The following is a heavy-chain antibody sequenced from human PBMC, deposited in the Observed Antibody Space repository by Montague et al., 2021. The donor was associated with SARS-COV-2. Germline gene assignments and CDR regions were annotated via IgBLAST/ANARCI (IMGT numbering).Heavy chain of an antibody. CDR3: ARQGLSNTSIVVVSTTHGFDH. CDR2: IYYSGST. V-gene: IGHV4-59*05. D-gene: IGHD3-22*01. J-gene: IGHJ5*02. CDR1: CGSISSYY. Sequence: SETLSLTCTVSCGSISSYYWSWIRQPPGKGLEWIGSIYYSGSTYYNPSLKSRVTISVDTSKNQFSLKLSSVTAADTAVYYCARQGLSNTSIVVVSTTHGFDHWGQGTLVTVSS.